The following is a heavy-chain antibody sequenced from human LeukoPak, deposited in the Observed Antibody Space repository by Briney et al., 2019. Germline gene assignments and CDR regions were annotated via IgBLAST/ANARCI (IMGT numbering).Heavy chain of an antibody. CDR1: GYTLTELS. D-gene: IGHD3-3*01. CDR2: FDPEDGET. CDR3: ATVPTIFGVVIQSG. Sequence: ASVKVSCKVSGYTLTELSMHWLRQAPGKGLEWMGGFDPEDGETIYAQKFQGRVTMTEDTSTDTAYMELSSLRSEDTAVYYCATVPTIFGVVIQSGWGQGTLVTVSS. J-gene: IGHJ4*02. V-gene: IGHV1-24*01.